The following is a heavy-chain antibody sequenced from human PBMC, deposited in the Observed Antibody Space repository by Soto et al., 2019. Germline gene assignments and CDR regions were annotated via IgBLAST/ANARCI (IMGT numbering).Heavy chain of an antibody. CDR1: GGSISSGGCC. Sequence: SETLSLTCTVSGGSISSGGCCWSWIRQHPGKGLEWIGYIYSSGRTYYTPSLKSRVTISVDTSKNQFSLKLSSVTAADTAVYYCARDYDTWGQGTLVTVSS. CDR3: ARDYDT. D-gene: IGHD3-9*01. J-gene: IGHJ5*02. CDR2: IYSSGRT. V-gene: IGHV4-31*03.